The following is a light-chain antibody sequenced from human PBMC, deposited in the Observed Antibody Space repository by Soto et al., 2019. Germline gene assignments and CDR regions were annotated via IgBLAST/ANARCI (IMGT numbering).Light chain of an antibody. J-gene: IGKJ4*01. CDR2: DAS. CDR3: QQRSNWPST. Sequence: EIVLIQSPATLSLSPGERATLSCRASQSVSSNLAWYQQKPGQAPRLLIYDASNRATGIPTRFSGSGSGTDFALTISSLEPEDFAVYYCQQRSNWPSTCGGGTKVESK. V-gene: IGKV3-11*01. CDR1: QSVSSN.